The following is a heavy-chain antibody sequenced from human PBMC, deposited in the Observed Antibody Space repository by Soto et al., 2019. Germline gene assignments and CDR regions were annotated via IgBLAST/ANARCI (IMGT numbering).Heavy chain of an antibody. CDR1: GGSFSGYY. J-gene: IGHJ6*03. Sequence: SETLSLTCAVYGGSFSGYYWSWIRQPPGKGLEWIGEINYSGSTNYNPSLKSRVTISVDTSKNQFSLKLSSVTAADTAVYYCARHRGLVCSGGSCYSGDYYYYMDVWGKGTTVTVSS. D-gene: IGHD2-15*01. CDR3: ARHRGLVCSGGSCYSGDYYYYMDV. CDR2: INYSGST. V-gene: IGHV4-34*01.